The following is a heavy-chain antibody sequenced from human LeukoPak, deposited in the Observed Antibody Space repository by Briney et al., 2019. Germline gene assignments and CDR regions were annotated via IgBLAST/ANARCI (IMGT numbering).Heavy chain of an antibody. D-gene: IGHD5-18*01. Sequence: GGSLRLSCAASGFTFSSYSMNWVRQAPGKGLEWVSSISSSSSYIYYADSVKGRFTISRDNAKNSLYLQMNSLRAEDTAVYYCARSDTAMDDDWFGPWGQGTLVTVSS. CDR2: ISSSSSYI. CDR3: ARSDTAMDDDWFGP. J-gene: IGHJ5*02. CDR1: GFTFSSYS. V-gene: IGHV3-21*01.